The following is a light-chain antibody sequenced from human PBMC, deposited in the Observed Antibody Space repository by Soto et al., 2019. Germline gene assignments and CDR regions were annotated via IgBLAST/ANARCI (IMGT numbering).Light chain of an antibody. Sequence: QSALTQPASVSGSPGQSITISCTGTSSDVGGYKYVSWYQQHPDKDPKLIIFEVSNRPSGISSRFSGSKSGNTASLTISGLQAEDEADYYCASYTSSSTSVMFGRGTKVTVL. CDR3: ASYTSSSTSVM. CDR1: SSDVGGYKY. CDR2: EVS. V-gene: IGLV2-14*01. J-gene: IGLJ3*02.